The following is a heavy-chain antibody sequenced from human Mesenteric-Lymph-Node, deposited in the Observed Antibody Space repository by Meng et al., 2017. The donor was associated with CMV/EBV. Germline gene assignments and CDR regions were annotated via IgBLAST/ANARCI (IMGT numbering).Heavy chain of an antibody. Sequence: ACGFTFSGCAMHWVRQASGKGLEWVGRIRSKANSYATAYAASVKGRFTISRDDSKNTAYLQMNSLKTEDTAVYYCARDGVGAEYIDYWGQGTLVTVSS. CDR1: GFTFSGCA. CDR2: IRSKANSYAT. V-gene: IGHV3-73*01. CDR3: ARDGVGAEYIDY. J-gene: IGHJ4*02. D-gene: IGHD1-26*01.